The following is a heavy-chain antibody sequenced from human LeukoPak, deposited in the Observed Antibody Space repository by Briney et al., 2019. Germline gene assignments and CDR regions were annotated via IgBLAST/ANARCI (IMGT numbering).Heavy chain of an antibody. D-gene: IGHD1-26*01. J-gene: IGHJ5*02. Sequence: SVKVSCKASGGTSNSYLINWVRQAPGQGLEWMGGIIPIFGTANYAQKFQGRVTITADVLTNTAYMELRRLRSEDTAVYYCARDDLRGGSYWDGWFDPWGQGTLVTVSS. CDR3: ARDDLRGGSYWDGWFDP. CDR2: IIPIFGTA. CDR1: GGTSNSYL. V-gene: IGHV1-69*13.